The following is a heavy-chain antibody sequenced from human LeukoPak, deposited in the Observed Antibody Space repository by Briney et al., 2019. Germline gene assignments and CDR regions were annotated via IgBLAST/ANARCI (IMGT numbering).Heavy chain of an antibody. CDR1: GYTFTGYY. CDR2: INPNSGGT. CDR3: ARGGTNWGYYFDY. D-gene: IGHD7-27*01. Sequence: GASVKVSCKASGYTFTGYYMHWVRQAPGQGLEWMGWINPNSGGTNYAQKFQGRVTMTGDTSISTAYMELSRLRSDDTAVYYCARGGTNWGYYFDYWGQGTLVTVSS. J-gene: IGHJ4*02. V-gene: IGHV1-2*02.